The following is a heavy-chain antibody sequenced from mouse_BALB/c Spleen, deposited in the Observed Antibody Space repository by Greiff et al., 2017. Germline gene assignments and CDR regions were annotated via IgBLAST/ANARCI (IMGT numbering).Heavy chain of an antibody. D-gene: IGHD2-14*01. V-gene: IGHV1-4*01. Sequence: VQLQQSGAELATPGASVKMSCKASGYTFTSYTMHWVKQRPGQGLEWIGYINPSSGYTNYNQKFKDKATLTADKSSSTAYMQLSSLTSEDSALYYCARDRYSAMDYWGQGTSVTVSS. J-gene: IGHJ4*01. CDR2: INPSSGYT. CDR3: ARDRYSAMDY. CDR1: GYTFTSYT.